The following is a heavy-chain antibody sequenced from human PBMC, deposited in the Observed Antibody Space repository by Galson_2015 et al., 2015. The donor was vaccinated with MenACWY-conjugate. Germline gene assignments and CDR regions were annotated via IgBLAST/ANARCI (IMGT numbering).Heavy chain of an antibody. CDR1: GFTFSIYS. D-gene: IGHD6-19*01. Sequence: SLRLSCAASGFTFSIYSMSWVRQAPGKGLEWVSYITNSGNSIYYGDSVKGRFTISRDNAKNSLYLQMNSLRDEDTAVYYCASPDTSGWSKAFAIWGQGTMVTVSS. J-gene: IGHJ3*02. V-gene: IGHV3-48*02. CDR2: ITNSGNSI. CDR3: ASPDTSGWSKAFAI.